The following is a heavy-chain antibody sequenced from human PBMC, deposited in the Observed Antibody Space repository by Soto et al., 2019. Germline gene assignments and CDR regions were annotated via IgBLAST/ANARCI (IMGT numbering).Heavy chain of an antibody. Sequence: LRLSCAASGFSFRDYFMSWIRQAPGKGLEWVSYIGPYGNTIYYADSVKGRFTISRDDATNSLHLHMNSLRTEDTAVYYCARDDHTYGVYWGQGTPVTVSS. CDR3: ARDDHTYGVY. CDR1: GFSFRDYF. D-gene: IGHD2-21*01. V-gene: IGHV3-11*01. J-gene: IGHJ4*02. CDR2: IGPYGNTI.